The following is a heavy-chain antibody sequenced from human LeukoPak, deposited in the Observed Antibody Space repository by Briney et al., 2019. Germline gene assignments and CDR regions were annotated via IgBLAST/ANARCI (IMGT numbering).Heavy chain of an antibody. V-gene: IGHV3-21*01. D-gene: IGHD3-22*01. CDR3: ARDPGKWLSAFDI. CDR2: ISSSCSYI. Sequence: PGGSLRLSCSASGLTFSTYRMKWVRQAPGKGLEWVSSISSSCSYIYYADSVKGRFTISRDNAKNSLYLQMNSLRAEDTAVYYCARDPGKWLSAFDIGGQGTMVSISS. J-gene: IGHJ3*02. CDR1: GLTFSTYR.